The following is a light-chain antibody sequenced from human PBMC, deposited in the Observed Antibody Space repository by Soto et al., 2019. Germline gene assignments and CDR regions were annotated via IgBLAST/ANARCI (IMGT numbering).Light chain of an antibody. CDR2: AAS. J-gene: IGKJ4*01. CDR1: QSISSS. V-gene: IGKV1-39*01. CDR3: QQYNSYSPLT. Sequence: DIQMTQSPSSLSASVGDRVTITCRASQSISSSLNWYQQKPGKAPNLLIYAASSLHSGVPSRFSGSGSGTDFTLTISSLQPEDFATYFCQQYNSYSPLTFGGGTKVDIK.